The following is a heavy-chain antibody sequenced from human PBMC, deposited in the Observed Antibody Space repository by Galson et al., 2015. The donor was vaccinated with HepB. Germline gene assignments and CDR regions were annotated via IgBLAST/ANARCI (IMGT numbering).Heavy chain of an antibody. CDR2: VDPEYGET. CDR3: AADMWANSKNWFDP. V-gene: IGHV1-69-2*01. Sequence: VKVSCKVSGYTFTDYYIHWVQQAPGRGLEWMGLVDPEYGETLYAEKFQGRVTITADTSTDTAYMELSSLRSEDTALYYCAADMWANSKNWFDPWGQGTLVTVSS. J-gene: IGHJ5*02. D-gene: IGHD1-26*01. CDR1: GYTFTDYY.